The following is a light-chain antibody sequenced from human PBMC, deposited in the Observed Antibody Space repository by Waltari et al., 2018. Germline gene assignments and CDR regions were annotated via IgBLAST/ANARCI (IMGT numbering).Light chain of an antibody. CDR1: QDISNN. CDR2: YAS. CDR3: QQYDDFPLT. J-gene: IGKJ4*01. Sequence: DIQLTQSPSSLSASVGDRATITCQASQDISNNLNWYQQKPGKAPKLLISYASTLERGVPVRFSGSGSGTSFTFIISSLQPEDIAIYFCQQYDDFPLTFGGGTKIEIK. V-gene: IGKV1-33*01.